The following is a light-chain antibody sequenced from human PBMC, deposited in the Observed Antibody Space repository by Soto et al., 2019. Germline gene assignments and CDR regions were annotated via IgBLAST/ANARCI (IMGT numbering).Light chain of an antibody. CDR1: QSVNTK. V-gene: IGKV3-20*01. Sequence: IVLTQSPGTLSLSPGDRVTLSCRASQSVNTKLAWYQQKPGQAPTLLMSGASNRASGVPVRFSGSGSGTDFTLTISRLEPEDFALYSCQQYGGSPITFGLGTRLEIK. CDR3: QQYGGSPIT. J-gene: IGKJ5*01. CDR2: GAS.